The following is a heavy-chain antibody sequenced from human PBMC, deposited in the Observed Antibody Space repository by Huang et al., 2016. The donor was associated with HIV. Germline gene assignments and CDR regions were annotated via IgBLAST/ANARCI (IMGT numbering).Heavy chain of an antibody. Sequence: QVQLVASGGGVVQPGRSLRLSCAASGFSFNNHGMDWVGQAPGKGLDGVAVISNDGSNNYYADSVKGRFTISRDSSKSTLFLHMTSLRTEDTAVYYCARAKDTWDAYDIWGQGTMVIVSS. D-gene: IGHD5-18*01. V-gene: IGHV3-30*03. J-gene: IGHJ3*02. CDR3: ARAKDTWDAYDI. CDR1: GFSFNNHG. CDR2: ISNDGSNN.